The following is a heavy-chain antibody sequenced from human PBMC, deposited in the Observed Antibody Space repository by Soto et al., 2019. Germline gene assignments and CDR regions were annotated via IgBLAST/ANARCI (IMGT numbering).Heavy chain of an antibody. V-gene: IGHV3-33*01. J-gene: IGHJ4*02. CDR1: GFTFSSYG. D-gene: IGHD2-2*01. CDR2: IWSGGSNE. Sequence: QVQLVESGGGVVQPGRSLRLSCAASGFTFSSYGMHWVRQAPGKGLEWVAVIWSGGSNENYADSVKGRFTISRDNSKNMLYLQMNSLSAEDTAVYYCARGPGTSYFDCWGQGSLVTVSS. CDR3: ARGPGTSYFDC.